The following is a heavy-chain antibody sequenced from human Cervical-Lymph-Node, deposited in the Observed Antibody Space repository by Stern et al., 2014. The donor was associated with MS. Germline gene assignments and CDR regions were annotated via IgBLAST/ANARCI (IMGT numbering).Heavy chain of an antibody. CDR2: IYPGDSDT. J-gene: IGHJ4*02. Sequence: EVQLLESGAEVKKPGESLRISCKGSGRNFTNFWIGWVRQMPGKGLEWMGVIYPGDSDTRYNPAFQGQVTFSADKSVSTVYLQWSSLRASDTAIYYCARQIQGQWLITYFDSWGQGTLVTVSS. CDR1: GRNFTNFW. D-gene: IGHD6-19*01. CDR3: ARQIQGQWLITYFDS. V-gene: IGHV5-51*01.